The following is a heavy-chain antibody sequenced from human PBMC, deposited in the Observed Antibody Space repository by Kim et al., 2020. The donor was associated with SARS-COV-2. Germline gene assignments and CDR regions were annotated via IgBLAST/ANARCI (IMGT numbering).Heavy chain of an antibody. D-gene: IGHD3-16*02. Sequence: GGSLRLSCAASGFTFSSYAMSWVRQAPGKGLEWVSAISGSGGSTYYADSVKGRFTISRDNSKNTLYLQMNSLRAEDTAVYYCAKDRGGAGSYQSHNYYYYYGMDVWGQGTTVTVSS. V-gene: IGHV3-23*01. J-gene: IGHJ6*02. CDR3: AKDRGGAGSYQSHNYYYYYGMDV. CDR1: GFTFSSYA. CDR2: ISGSGGST.